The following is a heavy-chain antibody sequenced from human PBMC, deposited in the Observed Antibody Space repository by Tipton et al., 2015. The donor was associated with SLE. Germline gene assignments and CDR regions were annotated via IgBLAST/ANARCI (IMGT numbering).Heavy chain of an antibody. Sequence: TLSLTCAVYGGSFSGYYWSWIRQHPGRGLEWIGYIYYSGSTYYNPSLKSRVTISVDTSKNQFSLKLSSVTAADTAVYYCARDVTGDGLDWGQGTPVTVSS. CDR2: IYYSGST. CDR3: ARDVTGDGLD. V-gene: IGHV4-31*11. J-gene: IGHJ4*02. D-gene: IGHD3-16*01. CDR1: GGSFSGYY.